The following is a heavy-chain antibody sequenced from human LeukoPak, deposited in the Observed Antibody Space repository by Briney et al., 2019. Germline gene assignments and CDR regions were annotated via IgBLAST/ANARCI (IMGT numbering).Heavy chain of an antibody. CDR3: ARNLIPEQLVLNF. V-gene: IGHV4-59*01. CDR1: GGSISNYY. J-gene: IGHJ4*02. CDR2: IYYTGST. Sequence: PSETLSLTCTVSGGSISNYYWNWIRQPPGKGREWIGYIYYTGSTNYNPSLKSRVTMSVDTSKNQFSLNLRSVTPEDTAVYYCARNLIPEQLVLNFWGQGTLVTVSS. D-gene: IGHD6-13*01.